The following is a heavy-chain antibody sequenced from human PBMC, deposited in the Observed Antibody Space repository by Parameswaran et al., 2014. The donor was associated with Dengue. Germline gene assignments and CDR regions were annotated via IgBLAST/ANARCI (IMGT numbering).Heavy chain of an antibody. V-gene: IGHV4-31*02. CDR1: GGSINSGDSY. CDR3: ARDAMRIYHYFDS. Sequence: SCAVSGGSINSGDSYWHWIRQRPGKGLEWDWVHLLQWEHLLQPRLNSRVTMSVDTSKNQFSLNLTSVTAADTAVYYCARDAMRIYHYFDSWGQGALVTVSS. CDR2: LLQWEH. J-gene: IGHJ4*02. D-gene: IGHD2-2*01.